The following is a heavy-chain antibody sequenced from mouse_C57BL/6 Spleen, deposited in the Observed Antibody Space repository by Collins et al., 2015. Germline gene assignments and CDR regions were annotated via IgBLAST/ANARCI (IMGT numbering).Heavy chain of an antibody. Sequence: DVQLVESGGGLVQPGGSRKLSCAASGFTFSSFGMHWVRQAPEKGLERVAYISSGSSTIYYADTVKGRFTISRDNPKNTLFLQMTSLRSEDTAMYYCARFPSLRNWGQGTLVTVSA. CDR1: GFTFSSFG. CDR3: ARFPSLRN. CDR2: ISSGSSTI. J-gene: IGHJ3*01. D-gene: IGHD1-1*01. V-gene: IGHV5-17*02.